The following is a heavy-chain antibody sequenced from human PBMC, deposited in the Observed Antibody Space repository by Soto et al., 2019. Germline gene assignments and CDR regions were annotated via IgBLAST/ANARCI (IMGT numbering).Heavy chain of an antibody. J-gene: IGHJ6*02. Sequence: GGSLRLSCAASGFTFSSYVMTWVRQAPGKGLEWVSVMSGSGASTYYADSVRGRITISRDNSKNTLYLEMNSLRAEDTAVYYCAKDSARDFWSGFSGLDVWGQGTTGTVSS. D-gene: IGHD3-3*01. CDR2: MSGSGAST. V-gene: IGHV3-23*01. CDR3: AKDSARDFWSGFSGLDV. CDR1: GFTFSSYV.